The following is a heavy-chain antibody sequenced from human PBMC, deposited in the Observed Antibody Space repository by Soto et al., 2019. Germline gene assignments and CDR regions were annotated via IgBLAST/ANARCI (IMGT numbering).Heavy chain of an antibody. CDR3: AKEGRLRSPAGDYFDS. J-gene: IGHJ4*02. Sequence: GGSLRLSCEGSGFSFPDYDMNWVRQTPGKGLEWVAAVGRFGNTYYRDSVRGHFTISRDDSRNTVYLQMNRLRVEDTAVYFCAKEGRLRSPAGDYFDSWAQGSLVTVSS. CDR2: VGRFGNT. V-gene: IGHV3-23*01. CDR1: GFSFPDYD. D-gene: IGHD3-10*01.